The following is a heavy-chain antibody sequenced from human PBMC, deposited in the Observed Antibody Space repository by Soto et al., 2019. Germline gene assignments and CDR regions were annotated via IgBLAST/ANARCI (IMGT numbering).Heavy chain of an antibody. CDR3: ARDRGQLVPFDY. CDR1: GGSVSSGSYY. D-gene: IGHD3-10*01. V-gene: IGHV4-61*01. J-gene: IGHJ4*02. Sequence: QVQLQESGPGLVKPSETLSLTCTVSGGSVSSGSYYWSWIRQPPGKGLEWIGYIYYSGSTTYNPSLKSRXXIXLXKSKNQFSLKLSSVTAADTAVYYCARDRGQLVPFDYWGQGTLVTVSS. CDR2: IYYSGST.